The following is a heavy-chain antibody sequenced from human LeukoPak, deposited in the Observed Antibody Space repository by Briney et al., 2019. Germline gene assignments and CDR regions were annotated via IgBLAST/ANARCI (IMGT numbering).Heavy chain of an antibody. CDR1: GFTVSSNY. D-gene: IGHD3-9*01. CDR3: AKFYDILTGYFDY. Sequence: GGSLRLSCAASGFTVSSNYMSWVRQAPGKGLEWVSVIYSGGRTYYADSLKGRFTISRDNSKNTVYLQMDSLRAEDTAVYYCAKFYDILTGYFDYWGQGTLVTVSS. V-gene: IGHV3-53*01. CDR2: IYSGGRT. J-gene: IGHJ4*02.